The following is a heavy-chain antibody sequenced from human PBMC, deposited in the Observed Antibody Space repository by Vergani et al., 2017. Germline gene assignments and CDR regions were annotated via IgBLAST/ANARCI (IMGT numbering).Heavy chain of an antibody. D-gene: IGHD6-13*01. CDR1: GGSFSGYY. J-gene: IGHJ6*02. CDR3: ARGPYSSSFYYYYGMDV. Sequence: QVQLQQWGAGLLKPSETLSLTCAVYGGSFSGYYWSWIRQPPGKGLEWIGEINHRGSTNYNPSLKSRVTISVDTSKNQFSLKLSSVTAADTAVYYCARGPYSSSFYYYYGMDVWGQGTTVTVSS. V-gene: IGHV4-34*01. CDR2: INHRGST.